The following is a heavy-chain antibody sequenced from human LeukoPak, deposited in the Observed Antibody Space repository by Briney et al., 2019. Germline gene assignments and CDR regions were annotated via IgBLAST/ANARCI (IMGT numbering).Heavy chain of an antibody. J-gene: IGHJ6*02. D-gene: IGHD4-23*01. V-gene: IGHV3-21*04. CDR3: ASPSPYGGNPPRGGYYYYGMDV. CDR2: ISRTSDYI. CDR1: GFTFSSYS. Sequence: GGSLRLSCAASGFTFSSYSMTWVRQAPGKGLEWVSSISRTSDYIYWADSVKGRFTISRDNAKNTLYLQMNSLRVEDTAVYYCASPSPYGGNPPRGGYYYYGMDVWGQGTTVTVSS.